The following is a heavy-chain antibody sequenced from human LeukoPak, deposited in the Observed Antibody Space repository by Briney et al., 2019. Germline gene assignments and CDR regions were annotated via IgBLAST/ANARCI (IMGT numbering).Heavy chain of an antibody. CDR1: GFTFSSNV. J-gene: IGHJ4*02. V-gene: IGHV3-23*01. CDR2: ISGSGGST. D-gene: IGHD6-13*01. CDR3: AKEGSSWTYYFDY. Sequence: GGSLRLSCAASGFTFSSNVMSWVRQAPGKGLEWVSAISGSGGSTYYAGSVKGRFTISRDNSKNTLYLQMNSLRAEDTAVYYCAKEGSSWTYYFDYWGQGTLVTVSS.